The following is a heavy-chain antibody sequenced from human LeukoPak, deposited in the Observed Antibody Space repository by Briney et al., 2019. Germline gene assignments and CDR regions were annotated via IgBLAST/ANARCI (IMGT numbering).Heavy chain of an antibody. V-gene: IGHV4-4*08. D-gene: IGHD3-3*01. CDR1: GGSISSYY. Sequence: SETLSLTCTVSGGSISSYYWSWIRQPPGKGLEWIGYIYTSGSTNYNPSLKSRVTISVDTSKNQFSLKLSSVTAADTAVYYCARGQDFDLWSGYYNSYYGMDVWGQGTTVTVSS. CDR2: IYTSGST. CDR3: ARGQDFDLWSGYYNSYYGMDV. J-gene: IGHJ6*02.